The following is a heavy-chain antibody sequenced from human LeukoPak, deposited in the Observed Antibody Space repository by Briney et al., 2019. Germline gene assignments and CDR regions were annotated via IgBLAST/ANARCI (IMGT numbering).Heavy chain of an antibody. CDR1: GNTLRELP. D-gene: IGHD3-9*01. CDR2: ISAYNGNT. V-gene: IGHV1-18*04. Sequence: GASVKVSCKLSGNTLRELPIQWVRQAPGQGLEWMGWISAYNGNTNYAQKLQGRVTMTTDTSTSTAYMELRSLRSDDTAVYYCASARAGYFDWLLNYRGKGTLVTVSS. CDR3: ASARAGYFDWLLNY. J-gene: IGHJ4*02.